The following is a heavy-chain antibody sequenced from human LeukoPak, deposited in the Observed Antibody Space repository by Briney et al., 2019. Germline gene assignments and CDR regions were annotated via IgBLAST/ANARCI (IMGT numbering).Heavy chain of an antibody. Sequence: GGSLRLSCAASGFTFSSYPMNWVRLAPGKGLEWVANIRSDTDDTYYGDSVKGRFTISRDNGKNSLYLQMNSLRAEDTALYYCARDRQYNYGSGGPIDYWGQGTLVTVSS. D-gene: IGHD3-10*01. CDR3: ARDRQYNYGSGGPIDY. CDR1: GFTFSSYP. J-gene: IGHJ4*02. V-gene: IGHV3-48*01. CDR2: IRSDTDDT.